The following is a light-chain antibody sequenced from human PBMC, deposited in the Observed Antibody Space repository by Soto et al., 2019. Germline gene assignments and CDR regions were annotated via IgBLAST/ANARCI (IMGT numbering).Light chain of an antibody. CDR2: DVS. Sequence: QSALTQPASVSGSPGQSITISCTGTSSDVGGYNYVSWYQQQPGKAPKLMIYDVSDRPSGVSNRFSGSKSGNTASLTISGLQAEHEADYYCSSYTSSTTLVFGGGTKLTVL. V-gene: IGLV2-14*03. CDR3: SSYTSSTTLV. CDR1: SSDVGGYNY. J-gene: IGLJ2*01.